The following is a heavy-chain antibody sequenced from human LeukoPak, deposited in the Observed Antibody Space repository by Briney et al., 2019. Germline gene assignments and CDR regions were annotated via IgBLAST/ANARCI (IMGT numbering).Heavy chain of an antibody. Sequence: TGGSLRLSCAASGFTFSSYGMHWVRQAPGKGLEWVAFIRYDGSNKYYADSVKGRFTISRDNSKNTLYLQMNSLRAEDTAVYYCAKNSVHDILTGYWDYFDYWGQGTLVTVSS. CDR1: GFTFSSYG. D-gene: IGHD3-9*01. CDR3: AKNSVHDILTGYWDYFDY. V-gene: IGHV3-30*02. CDR2: IRYDGSNK. J-gene: IGHJ4*02.